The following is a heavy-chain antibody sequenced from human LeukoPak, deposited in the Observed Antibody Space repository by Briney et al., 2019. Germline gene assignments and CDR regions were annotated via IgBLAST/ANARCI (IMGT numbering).Heavy chain of an antibody. CDR2: IIPIFGTA. CDR1: GDTFSSYA. J-gene: IGHJ4*02. CDR3: ASSSVGATTHGFRGFGDY. V-gene: IGHV1-69*13. Sequence: AASVNVSCKASGDTFSSYAISWVRQAPGQGLEWMGGIIPIFGTANYAQKFQGRVTITADESTSTAYMELSSLRSEDTAVYYCASSSVGATTHGFRGFGDYWGQGTLVTVSS. D-gene: IGHD1-26*01.